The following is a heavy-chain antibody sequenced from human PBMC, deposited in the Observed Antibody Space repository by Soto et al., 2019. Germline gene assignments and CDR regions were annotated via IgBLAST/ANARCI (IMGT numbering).Heavy chain of an antibody. Sequence: QVRLQQWGAGLLKPSETLSLTCAVYGGSFTSYYWSWIRQPPGKGLEWIGDINHRGSTNYNPSLICRVTMSVDTSKNQLFLSLISLPAAATARYCCATILLSPRYCTGGTCYRDSWGQGTLVPVSS. V-gene: IGHV4-34*01. D-gene: IGHD2-8*02. J-gene: IGHJ4*02. CDR2: INHRGST. CDR1: GGSFTSYY. CDR3: ATILLSPRYCTGGTCYRDS.